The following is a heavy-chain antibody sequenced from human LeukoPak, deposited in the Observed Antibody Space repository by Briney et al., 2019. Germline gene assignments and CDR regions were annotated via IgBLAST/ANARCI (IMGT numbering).Heavy chain of an antibody. V-gene: IGHV1-8*01. D-gene: IGHD6-13*01. Sequence: ASVKVSCKASGYTFTSYDINWVRQATGQGLEWMGWMNPNSGNTGYAQKFQGRVTMTRNTSISTAYMELSRLGSEDPAVYYCARGLYTATAGTNRRVLGDYWGQGPLVTAPS. J-gene: IGHJ4*02. CDR2: MNPNSGNT. CDR3: ARGLYTATAGTNRRVLGDY. CDR1: GYTFTSYD.